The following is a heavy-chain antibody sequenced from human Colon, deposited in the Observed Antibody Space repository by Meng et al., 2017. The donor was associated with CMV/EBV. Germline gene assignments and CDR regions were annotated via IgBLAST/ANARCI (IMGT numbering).Heavy chain of an antibody. V-gene: IGHV4-34*01. CDR2: INHSGST. Sequence: ESLKISCAASGFTFSSYEMNWVRQPPGKGLEWIGEINHSGSTNYNPSLKSRVTISVDTSKNQFSLKLSSVTAADTAVYYCASSIAAADPYGMDVWGQGTTVTVSS. CDR3: ASSIAAADPYGMDV. D-gene: IGHD6-13*01. J-gene: IGHJ6*02. CDR1: GFTFSSYE.